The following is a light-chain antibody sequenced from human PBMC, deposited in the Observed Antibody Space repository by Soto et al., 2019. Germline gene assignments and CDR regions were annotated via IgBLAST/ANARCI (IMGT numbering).Light chain of an antibody. J-gene: IGKJ4*01. CDR1: QEINSS. V-gene: IGKV1D-16*01. Sequence: DVQLTQSPSSRSASVGDRVTITCRASQEINSSLAWYQQKPGNAPKSLIYAASSLQTGVPSRFSGSESGTDFTLTISNLQPEDSATYYCQQYNIYPLTFGGGTKVEIK. CDR2: AAS. CDR3: QQYNIYPLT.